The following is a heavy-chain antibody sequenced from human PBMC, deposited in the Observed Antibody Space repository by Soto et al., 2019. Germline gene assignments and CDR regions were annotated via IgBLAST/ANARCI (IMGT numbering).Heavy chain of an antibody. V-gene: IGHV1-18*04. D-gene: IGHD1-26*01. Sequence: XSVKVSCTSSGYTFTNYGISWVRQAPGQGLEWMGWISAYNGNTNYAQKLQGRVTMTTDTSTSTAYMELRSLRSDDTAVYYCARDKWELFGQWFDPWGQGTLVTVSS. CDR3: ARDKWELFGQWFDP. J-gene: IGHJ5*02. CDR2: ISAYNGNT. CDR1: GYTFTNYG.